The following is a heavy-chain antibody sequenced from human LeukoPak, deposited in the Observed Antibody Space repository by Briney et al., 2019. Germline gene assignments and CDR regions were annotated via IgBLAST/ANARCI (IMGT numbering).Heavy chain of an antibody. CDR3: AKDTASSWWYFDL. V-gene: IGHV3-23*01. CDR2: ISGSGGST. CDR1: GFTFSSYG. J-gene: IGHJ2*01. D-gene: IGHD5-18*01. Sequence: GTSVRLSCAASGFTFSSYGMSWVRQAPGKGREWVSAISGSGGSTYYADSVKGWFTISRDNSKNTLYLQMNSLRAEDTAVYYCAKDTASSWWYFDLWGRGTLVTVSS.